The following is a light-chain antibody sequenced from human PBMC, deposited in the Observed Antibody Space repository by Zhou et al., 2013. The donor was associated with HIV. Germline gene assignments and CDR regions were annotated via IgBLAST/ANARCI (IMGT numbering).Light chain of an antibody. J-gene: IGKJ4*01. Sequence: EIVLTQSPGTLSLSPGERATLSCRASQSVTSNYLAWYQQKPAQAPRLIIYGASTRATGVPARFSGSGSGTEFTLTISNMQSEDFAVYYCQQYHKWPPLTFGGGTKVEIK. V-gene: IGKV3-15*01. CDR2: GAS. CDR1: QSVTSN. CDR3: QQYHKWPPLT.